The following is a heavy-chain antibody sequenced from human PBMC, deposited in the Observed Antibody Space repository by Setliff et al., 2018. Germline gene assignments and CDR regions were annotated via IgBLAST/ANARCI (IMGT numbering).Heavy chain of an antibody. CDR2: IYTSWST. D-gene: IGHD3-3*01. CDR1: GGSISNTYYY. Sequence: SETLSLTCTVSGGSISNTYYYWSWIRQPAGQGLEWIGQIYTSWSTNYNPSLKSRVTISVDTSKNQFSLKLSSVTAADTAVYYCAGMSGFLYIDVWGKGTTVTVSS. V-gene: IGHV4-61*09. CDR3: AGMSGFLYIDV. J-gene: IGHJ6*03.